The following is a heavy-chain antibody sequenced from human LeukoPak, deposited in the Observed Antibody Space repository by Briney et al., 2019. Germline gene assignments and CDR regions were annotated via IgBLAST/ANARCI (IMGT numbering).Heavy chain of an antibody. V-gene: IGHV1-2*02. Sequence: ASVKVSFKASGYTFTDYYMRWVRQAPGQGLEWMGWINPKSGGRSYAQRFQGRVTMTRDTSISTAYMELSRLRSDDTAVYYCATGERLVPAAMWFDYWGQGILVTVSS. CDR2: INPKSGGR. J-gene: IGHJ4*02. CDR1: GYTFTDYY. D-gene: IGHD2-2*01. CDR3: ATGERLVPAAMWFDY.